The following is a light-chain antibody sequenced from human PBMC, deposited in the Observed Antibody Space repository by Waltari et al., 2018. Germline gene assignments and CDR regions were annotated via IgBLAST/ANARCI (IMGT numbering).Light chain of an antibody. CDR3: QQRRNWPLS. Sequence: VLTQSRATLSLSPGDRAALSCRASQSIVAAIAWYQQRPGQTPRLLIYDASNSTPGIPARFIGSGSGTDFTLTISSLEPEDFAVYYCQQRRNWPLSFGQGTRLEIK. CDR1: QSIVAA. V-gene: IGKV3-11*01. CDR2: DAS. J-gene: IGKJ5*01.